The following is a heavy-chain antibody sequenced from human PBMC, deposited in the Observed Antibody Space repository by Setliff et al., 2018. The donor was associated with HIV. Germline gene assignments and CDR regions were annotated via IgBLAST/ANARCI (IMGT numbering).Heavy chain of an antibody. CDR1: RDSIRNGAYY. CDR2: IYYSGSA. D-gene: IGHD3-16*01. CDR3: ARGSKGGFFDY. J-gene: IGHJ4*02. Sequence: SETLSLTCTVSRDSIRNGAYYWGWIRQPPGKGLEWIGSIYYSGSAYYNPSFKSRVTLSVDMSKNQFSLKLSSVTAADTAVYYCARGSKGGFFDYWGQGTLVTVSS. V-gene: IGHV4-39*07.